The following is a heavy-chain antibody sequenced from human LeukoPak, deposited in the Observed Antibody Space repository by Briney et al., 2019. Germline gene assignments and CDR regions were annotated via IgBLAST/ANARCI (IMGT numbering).Heavy chain of an antibody. J-gene: IGHJ4*02. CDR3: ASNRYYYGSGSYYWYY. V-gene: IGHV3-23*01. Sequence: PGGSLRLSCAASGFTFGSYAMGWVRQAPGKGLEWVSDISGSGGSTYYADSVKGRFTISRDNSKNTLYLQMNSLRAEDTAVYYCASNRYYYGSGSYYWYYWGQGTLVTVSS. CDR1: GFTFGSYA. D-gene: IGHD3-10*01. CDR2: ISGSGGST.